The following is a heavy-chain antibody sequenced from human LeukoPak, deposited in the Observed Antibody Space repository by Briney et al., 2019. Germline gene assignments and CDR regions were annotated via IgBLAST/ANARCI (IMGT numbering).Heavy chain of an antibody. J-gene: IGHJ4*02. CDR1: GGSISSYY. Sequence: ASETLSLTCTVSGGSISSYYWSWIRQPPGKGLEWIGYIYYSGSTSYNPSLKSRVTISVDTSKNQFSLKLSSVTAADTAVYYCARVTARYSNYVDYWGQGTLVTVSS. D-gene: IGHD4-11*01. CDR2: IYYSGST. CDR3: ARVTARYSNYVDY. V-gene: IGHV4-59*08.